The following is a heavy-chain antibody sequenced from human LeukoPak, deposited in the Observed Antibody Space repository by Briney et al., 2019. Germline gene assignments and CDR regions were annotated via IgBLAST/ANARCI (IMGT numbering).Heavy chain of an antibody. CDR1: GYTFTSYG. CDR2: IITYSGNT. V-gene: IGHV1-18*01. D-gene: IGHD5-24*01. CDR3: ARSMLQLGFDY. Sequence: GASVKVSCKASGYTFTSYGISWVRQAPGQGLEWMGWIITYSGNTNYAQKLQGRVTMTTDTSTSTVYMELSSLRSEDTAVYYCARSMLQLGFDYWGQGTLVTVSS. J-gene: IGHJ4*02.